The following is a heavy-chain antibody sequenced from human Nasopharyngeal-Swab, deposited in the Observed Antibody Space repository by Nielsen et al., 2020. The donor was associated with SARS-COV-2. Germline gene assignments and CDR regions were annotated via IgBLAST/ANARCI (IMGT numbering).Heavy chain of an antibody. J-gene: IGHJ6*02. D-gene: IGHD3-16*02. CDR1: GYTFTSHA. CDR2: INAANGDT. V-gene: IGHV1-3*01. Sequence: ASVKVSCKASGYTFTSHAMHWVRQAPGQRLEWLGWINAANGDTKYSQKIQGRVTITRDTSASTAYMELSSLRSEDTAVYYCARDPRRLSSPSGMDVWGQGTTVTVSS. CDR3: ARDPRRLSSPSGMDV.